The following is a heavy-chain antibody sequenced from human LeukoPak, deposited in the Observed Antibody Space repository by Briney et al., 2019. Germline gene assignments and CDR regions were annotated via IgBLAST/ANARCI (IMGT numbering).Heavy chain of an antibody. CDR1: GGSISGSNYH. Sequence: SETLSLTCTVSGGSISGSNYHWGWIRQPPAKGPEWVGTVFHTGSAYYNPSLSGRTTISVDTTKNRFSLKLTSVTAADTAVYYCAREPNVWGQGTLVTVSS. J-gene: IGHJ4*02. CDR2: VFHTGSA. CDR3: AREPNV. V-gene: IGHV4-39*07.